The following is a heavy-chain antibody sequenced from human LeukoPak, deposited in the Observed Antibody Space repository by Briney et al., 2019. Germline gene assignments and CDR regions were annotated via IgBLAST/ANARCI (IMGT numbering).Heavy chain of an antibody. J-gene: IGHJ6*03. CDR2: ISGSGGST. V-gene: IGHV3-23*01. D-gene: IGHD6-13*01. Sequence: GGSLRLSCAASGFTFSSYAMSWVRQAPGKGLEWVSAISGSGGSTYYADSVKGRFTISRDNSKNTLYLQMNSLRAEDTAVYYCAKRGEQLDYYYMDVWGKGTTVTVSS. CDR3: AKRGEQLDYYYMDV. CDR1: GFTFSSYA.